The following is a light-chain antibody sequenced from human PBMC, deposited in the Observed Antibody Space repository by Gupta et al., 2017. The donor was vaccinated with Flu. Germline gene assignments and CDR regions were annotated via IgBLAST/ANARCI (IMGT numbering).Light chain of an antibody. J-gene: IGKJ2*01. Sequence: VTPGWPPAVTGRFSRSVLHSVGSRYLDWYQRKPGQAPRLLIYCGSSRATGIPDRFSGSGSGTEFTLTISRLEAEDFGVYYCLQARSSPYTFGQGTNLEIK. CDR1: RSVLHSVGSRY. V-gene: IGKV2-28*01. CDR3: LQARSSPYT. CDR2: CGS.